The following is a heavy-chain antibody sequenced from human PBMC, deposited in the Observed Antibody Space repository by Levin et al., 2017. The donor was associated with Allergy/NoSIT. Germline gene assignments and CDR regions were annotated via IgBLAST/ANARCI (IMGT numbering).Heavy chain of an antibody. CDR1: GGSVRSGSYY. CDR2: IYYSGST. V-gene: IGHV4-61*01. J-gene: IGHJ4*02. Sequence: SETLSLTCTVSGGSVRSGSYYWSWIRQPPGKGLEWIGNIYYSGSTNYNPSLKSRATISVDTSKNQSSLKLRSVPAADAAVYYWARAGHYGDYFDYWGQGTLVTVSS. D-gene: IGHD4-17*01. CDR3: ARAGHYGDYFDY.